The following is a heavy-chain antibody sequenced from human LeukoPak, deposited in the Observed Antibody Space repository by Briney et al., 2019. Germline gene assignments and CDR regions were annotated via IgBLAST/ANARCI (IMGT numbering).Heavy chain of an antibody. CDR2: ITHSGST. V-gene: IGHV4-34*01. Sequence: SETLSLTCAVYGGSFSGYYWSWIRQPPGKGLEWIGEITHSGSTNYNPSLKSRVTISVDTSKNQFSLKLSSVTAADTAVYFCARGPYSYDSSGAFDIWGQGTMVTVSS. CDR1: GGSFSGYY. J-gene: IGHJ3*02. CDR3: ARGPYSYDSSGAFDI. D-gene: IGHD3-22*01.